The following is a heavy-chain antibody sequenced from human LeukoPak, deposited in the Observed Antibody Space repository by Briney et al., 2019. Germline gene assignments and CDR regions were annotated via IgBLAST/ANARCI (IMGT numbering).Heavy chain of an antibody. CDR1: GFTFSRHA. D-gene: IGHD4-17*01. J-gene: IGHJ4*02. Sequence: LGGSLRLSCAASGFTFSRHAMSWVRQAPGKGLEWVSAISGSGGSTHYADSVKGRFTISRDNSKNTPYLQMNSLRAEDTAVYYCAKCGEDYGDSITDYWGQGTLVTVSS. V-gene: IGHV3-23*01. CDR2: ISGSGGST. CDR3: AKCGEDYGDSITDY.